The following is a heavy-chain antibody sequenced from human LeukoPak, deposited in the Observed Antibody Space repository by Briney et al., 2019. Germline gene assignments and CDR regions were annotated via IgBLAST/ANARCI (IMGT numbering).Heavy chain of an antibody. J-gene: IGHJ4*02. CDR1: VYTFTNYY. CDR3: GRSHTGNSEFDY. CDR2: INPSGGGT. D-gene: IGHD1-26*01. V-gene: IGHV1-46*01. Sequence: ASVKVSCKASVYTFTNYYMHWVRQAPGQGLEWMGIINPSGGGTTYAQKFQDRVTMTRDTSTSTVYMELSSLRSEDTAVYYCGRSHTGNSEFDYWGQGTLVTVPS.